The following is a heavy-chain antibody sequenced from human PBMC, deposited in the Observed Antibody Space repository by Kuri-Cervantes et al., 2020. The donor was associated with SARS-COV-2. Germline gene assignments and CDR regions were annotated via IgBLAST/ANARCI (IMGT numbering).Heavy chain of an antibody. CDR3: ARESGETVSSWESWFDP. V-gene: IGHV4-4*07. CDR2: IYTSGST. J-gene: IGHJ5*02. Sequence: SETLSLTCTVSGGSISSYYWSWIRQPAGKGLEWIGRIYTSGSTNYNPSLKSRVTMSVDTSKNHFSLKLSSVTAADTAVYYCARESGETVSSWESWFDPWGQGTLVTVSS. D-gene: IGHD6-13*01. CDR1: GGSISSYY.